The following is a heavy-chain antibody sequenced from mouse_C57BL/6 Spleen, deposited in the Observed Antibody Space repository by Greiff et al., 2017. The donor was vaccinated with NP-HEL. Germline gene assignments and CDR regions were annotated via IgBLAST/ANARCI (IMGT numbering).Heavy chain of an antibody. Sequence: VQGVESGPGLVAPSQSLSITCTVSGFSLTSYCVHWVRQPPGKGLEWLGVIWAGGSTNYNSALMSRLSISKDNSKSQVFLKMNSLQTDDTARYYCARLEDIWDQGTTLTVSS. CDR1: GFSLTSYC. D-gene: IGHD1-3*01. CDR2: IWAGGST. J-gene: IGHJ2*01. CDR3: ARLEDI. V-gene: IGHV2-9*02.